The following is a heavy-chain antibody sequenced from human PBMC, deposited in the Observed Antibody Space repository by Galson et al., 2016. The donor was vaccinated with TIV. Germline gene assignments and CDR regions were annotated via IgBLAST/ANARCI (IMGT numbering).Heavy chain of an antibody. CDR1: GFTFSKYW. D-gene: IGHD3/OR15-3a*01. J-gene: IGHJ4*01. CDR2: TDVYGNKT. CDR3: VRGGLEPFDY. V-gene: IGHV3-74*01. Sequence: SLRLSCAASGFTFSKYWMHWVRQAPEKGLVWISRTDVYGNKTSYADSVKGRVTISRDNARNTLYLLMNSLRVEDTAVYYCVRGGLEPFDYWGHGTLVTVSS.